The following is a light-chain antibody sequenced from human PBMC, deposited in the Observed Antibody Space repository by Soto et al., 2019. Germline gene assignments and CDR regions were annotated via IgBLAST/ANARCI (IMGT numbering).Light chain of an antibody. V-gene: IGKV4-1*01. J-gene: IGKJ1*01. Sequence: DIVMTQSPDSLTVTLGERATINCRSSQDLLYSFNNQTYLAWYQQRPSQPPKLLIHWASIREPGVPDRFSGSGSGTDFTLIISSLQAEDVAVDYCQKYFETQWTFGQATKVEVK. CDR2: WAS. CDR3: QKYFETQWT. CDR1: QDLLYSFNNQTY.